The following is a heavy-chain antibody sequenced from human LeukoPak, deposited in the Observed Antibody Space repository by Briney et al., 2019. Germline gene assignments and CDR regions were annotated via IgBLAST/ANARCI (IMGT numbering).Heavy chain of an antibody. J-gene: IGHJ4*02. CDR2: IKKDGSQK. CDR3: TRVFGGYDVSDN. CDR1: GFTSSSFR. D-gene: IGHD3-3*01. V-gene: IGHV3-7*03. Sequence: QTAGSLRLSCAAPGFTSSSFRMRWDRQAKGKGVEWEAKIKKDGSQKYYMDSVEGRFTISRENAKNSLYLQMDSLRVDNTAVYYCTRVFGGYDVSDNWGQGTLVTVSS.